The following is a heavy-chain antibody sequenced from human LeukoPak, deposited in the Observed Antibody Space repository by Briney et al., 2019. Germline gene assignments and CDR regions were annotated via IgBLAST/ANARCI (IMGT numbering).Heavy chain of an antibody. D-gene: IGHD5-24*01. V-gene: IGHV4-59*01. Sequence: ETLSLTCTVSGASITDYYWSWIRQPPAKGLEWIGYIYYTGSPNSNPSLKSRVTLSLDRSQNQFSLKLTSVTAADTAVYYCAYGGDAYKTGYWGQGTLVTVSS. J-gene: IGHJ4*02. CDR2: IYYTGSP. CDR3: AYGGDAYKTGY. CDR1: GASITDYY.